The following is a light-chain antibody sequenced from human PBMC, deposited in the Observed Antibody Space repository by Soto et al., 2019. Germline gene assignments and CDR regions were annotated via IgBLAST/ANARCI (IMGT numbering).Light chain of an antibody. CDR2: EVT. CDR1: SRDVGGYNY. CDR3: CSKTSTNTLV. J-gene: IGLJ3*02. Sequence: QSALTQPASVSGSPGQSITISCTGTSRDVGGYNYVSWYQQLPGEAPKLMIYEVTNRPSGVSNRFSGSKSGNTASLTISGLQPEDEGDYYCCSKTSTNTLVFGGGTKLTVL. V-gene: IGLV2-14*01.